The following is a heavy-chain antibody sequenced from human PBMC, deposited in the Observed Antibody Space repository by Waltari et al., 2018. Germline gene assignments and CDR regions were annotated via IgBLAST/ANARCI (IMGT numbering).Heavy chain of an antibody. V-gene: IGHV3-48*01. CDR1: GFTFSSYS. Sequence: EVQLVESGGGLVQPGGSLRLSCAASGFTFSSYSMNWVRQAPGNGLEWVSYISSSSSTIYYPASVKGRFTSSMDNAKNSLYLQMNSLRAEDTAVYYCARDHYYSKDVWGTGTTVTVSS. CDR3: ARDHYYSKDV. J-gene: IGHJ6*04. CDR2: ISSSSSTI.